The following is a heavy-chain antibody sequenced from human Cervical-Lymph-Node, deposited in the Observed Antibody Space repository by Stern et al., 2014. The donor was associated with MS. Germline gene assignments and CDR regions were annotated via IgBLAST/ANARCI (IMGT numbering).Heavy chain of an antibody. V-gene: IGHV5-10-1*01. CDR3: ARRESPFDP. CDR1: GYRFTTYW. Sequence: EVPLVESGAEVKKPGESLRISCKGSGYRFTTYWISWVRQMPGKGLEWMGKIDPSDSYTNYSPSFQGHVTISADKSTSTAYLQWSSLKASDSAMYYCARRESPFDPWGQGTLVTVSS. D-gene: IGHD3-10*01. CDR2: IDPSDSYT. J-gene: IGHJ5*02.